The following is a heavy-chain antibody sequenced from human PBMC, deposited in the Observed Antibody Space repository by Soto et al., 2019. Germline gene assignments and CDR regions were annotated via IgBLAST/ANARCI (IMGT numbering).Heavy chain of an antibody. D-gene: IGHD5-12*01. J-gene: IGHJ4*02. V-gene: IGHV4-59*01. CDR3: AGLWGYAGRLIDY. CDR2: ISYSGNT. Sequence: SETLSLTCTVSGGSIISGYWSWIRQPPGKGLEWIGYISYSGNTNYNPSLKSRVTMSVDTPKNQFSLRLSSVTTADTAVYYCAGLWGYAGRLIDYWGQGTLVTVSS. CDR1: GGSIISGY.